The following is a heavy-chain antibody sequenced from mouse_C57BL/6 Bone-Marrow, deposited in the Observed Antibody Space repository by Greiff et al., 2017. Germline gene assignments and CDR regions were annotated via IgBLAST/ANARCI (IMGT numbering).Heavy chain of an antibody. CDR2: INPNNGGT. CDR1: GYTFTDYN. D-gene: IGHD1-1*01. V-gene: IGHV1-22*01. CDR3: ARGITTVVATRDWYFDV. Sequence: EVQLQQSGPELVKPGASVKMSCKASGYTFTDYNMHWVKQSHGKSLEWIGYINPNNGGTSYNQKFKGKATLTVNKSSSTAYMGLRSLTSEDSAVYYCARGITTVVATRDWYFDVWGTGTTVTVSS. J-gene: IGHJ1*03.